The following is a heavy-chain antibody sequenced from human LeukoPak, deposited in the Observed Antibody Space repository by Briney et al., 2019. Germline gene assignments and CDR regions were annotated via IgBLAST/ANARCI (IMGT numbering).Heavy chain of an antibody. Sequence: ASVKVSCKASGYSFTSYDINWVRQATGQGREWMGWMSPNSGNTGYTQKFQGRVTMTRNTSISTAYMELRSLRSVDTAVYYCARLGGTWDPADYWGQGTLVTVSS. J-gene: IGHJ4*02. CDR3: ARLGGTWDPADY. CDR1: GYSFTSYD. V-gene: IGHV1-8*01. CDR2: MSPNSGNT. D-gene: IGHD3-16*01.